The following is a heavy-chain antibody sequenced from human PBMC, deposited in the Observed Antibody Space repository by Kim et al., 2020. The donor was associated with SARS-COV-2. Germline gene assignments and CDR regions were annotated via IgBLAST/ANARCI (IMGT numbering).Heavy chain of an antibody. Sequence: GGSLRLSCAASGFTFSSYGMHWVRQAPGKGLEWVAVIWYDGSNKYYADSVKGRFTISRDNSKNTLYLQMNSLRAEDTAVYYCARDRSITMVRGVSGPAFDICGQGTMVALSS. CDR2: IWYDGSNK. CDR3: ARDRSITMVRGVSGPAFDI. D-gene: IGHD3-10*01. J-gene: IGHJ3*02. V-gene: IGHV3-33*01. CDR1: GFTFSSYG.